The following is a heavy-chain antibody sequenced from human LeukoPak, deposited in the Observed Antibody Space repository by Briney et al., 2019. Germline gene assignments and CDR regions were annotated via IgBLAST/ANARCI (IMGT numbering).Heavy chain of an antibody. CDR2: IIPIFGTA. V-gene: IGHV1-69*06. Sequence: ASVKVSCKASGGTFSSYAISWVRQAPGQGLEWMGGIIPIFGTANYAQKFQGRVTITADKSTSTAYMELSSLRSEDTAVYYCASKGYLSSSWTFDYWGQGTLVTVSS. D-gene: IGHD6-13*01. J-gene: IGHJ4*02. CDR1: GGTFSSYA. CDR3: ASKGYLSSSWTFDY.